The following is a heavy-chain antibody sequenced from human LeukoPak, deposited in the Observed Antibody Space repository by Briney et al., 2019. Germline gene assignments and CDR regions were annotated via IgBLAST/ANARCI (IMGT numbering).Heavy chain of an antibody. D-gene: IGHD3-22*01. V-gene: IGHV3-23*01. Sequence: PGGSLRLSCAASGFTFSNYAMSWVRQAPGKGLEWVSAISGSGDSTYYADSVKGRFTISRDNSKNTLYLQMNSLRAEDTAVYYCAKEGYYYDSSGYCYFDYWGQGTLVTVSS. CDR3: AKEGYYYDSSGYCYFDY. J-gene: IGHJ4*02. CDR2: ISGSGDST. CDR1: GFTFSNYA.